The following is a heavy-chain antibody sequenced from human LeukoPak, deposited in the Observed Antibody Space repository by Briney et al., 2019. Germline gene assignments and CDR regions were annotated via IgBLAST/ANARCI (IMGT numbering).Heavy chain of an antibody. CDR2: IYPGDSDT. CDR1: GYSFTTYW. Sequence: GESLKISCKASGYSFTTYWIGWVRQLPGKGLEWMGIIYPGDSDTRYSPSFQGQVTISADKSISTAYLQWSSLKASDTAMYYCARRSYGSGSYYEDYWGQGTLVTVSS. CDR3: ARRSYGSGSYYEDY. J-gene: IGHJ4*02. V-gene: IGHV5-51*01. D-gene: IGHD3-10*01.